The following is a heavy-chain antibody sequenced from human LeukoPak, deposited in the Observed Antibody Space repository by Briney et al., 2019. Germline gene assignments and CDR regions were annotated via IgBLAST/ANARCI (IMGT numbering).Heavy chain of an antibody. V-gene: IGHV3-21*01. CDR2: ISSSSSYI. J-gene: IGHJ4*02. D-gene: IGHD1-26*01. Sequence: GGSLRLSSAASRFIFSGYTMNWVRQAPGKGLEWVSSISSSSSYIYYADSVKGRFTISRDNAKISLYLQMNSLRAEDTAVYYCARGSDSGSYPSYFDFWGQGTLVTVSS. CDR1: RFIFSGYT. CDR3: ARGSDSGSYPSYFDF.